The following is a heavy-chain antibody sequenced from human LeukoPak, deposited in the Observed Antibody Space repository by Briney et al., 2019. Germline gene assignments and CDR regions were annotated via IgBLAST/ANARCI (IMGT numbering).Heavy chain of an antibody. D-gene: IGHD6-19*01. J-gene: IGHJ4*02. CDR1: GFTFSSYG. CDR3: ARGGAVAGLDY. V-gene: IGHV3-33*01. CDR2: IWYDGSNK. Sequence: GGSLRLSCAASGFTFSSYGMHWVRQAPGKGLEWVAVIWYDGSNKYYADSVKGRFTISGDNSKNTLYLQMNSLRAEDTAVYYCARGGAVAGLDYWGQGTLVTVSS.